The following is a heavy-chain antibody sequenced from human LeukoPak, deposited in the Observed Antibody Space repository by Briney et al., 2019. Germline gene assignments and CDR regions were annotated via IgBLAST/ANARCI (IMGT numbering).Heavy chain of an antibody. CDR1: GFTFNTYW. J-gene: IGHJ6*02. Sequence: GGSLRLSCVASGFTFNTYWIHWVRQGPGKGLVWFPLTSADGTTTTYANSVKGRFTVSRDNARNTLYLQMNSLRGEDAAVYYCARGLAGAYRIMDVWGQGTTVTVS. CDR2: TSADGTTT. CDR3: ARGLAGAYRIMDV. V-gene: IGHV3-74*01. D-gene: IGHD6-19*01.